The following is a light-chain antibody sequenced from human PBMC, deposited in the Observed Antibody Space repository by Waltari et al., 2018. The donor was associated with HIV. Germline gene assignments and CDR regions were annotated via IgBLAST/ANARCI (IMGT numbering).Light chain of an antibody. CDR3: QQYNNWHT. Sequence: EIVMTQSPATLSVSPGERATLSCRASQSISSNLAWYQQKPGQAPRLLIYGASTRAPGVPAKFSGRGSATEFTLTISSLQSEDFAVYSCQQYNNWHTFGPGTTVDIK. CDR1: QSISSN. CDR2: GAS. J-gene: IGKJ3*01. V-gene: IGKV3-15*01.